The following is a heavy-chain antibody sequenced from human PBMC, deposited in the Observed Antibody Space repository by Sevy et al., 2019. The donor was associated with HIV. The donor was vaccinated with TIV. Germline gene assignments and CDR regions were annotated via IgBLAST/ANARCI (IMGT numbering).Heavy chain of an antibody. V-gene: IGHV3-7*01. CDR3: VRAVAADGSF. D-gene: IGHD6-13*01. J-gene: IGHJ4*02. CDR2: IKQDGSVT. Sequence: GGSPRLSCAASGFSLNTYWMSWVRQAPGKGLEWGTNIKQDGSVTYYVDSVKGRFTISRDNARNFLYLQMNSLRAEDTARYYCVRAVAADGSFWGQGTLVTVSS. CDR1: GFSLNTYW.